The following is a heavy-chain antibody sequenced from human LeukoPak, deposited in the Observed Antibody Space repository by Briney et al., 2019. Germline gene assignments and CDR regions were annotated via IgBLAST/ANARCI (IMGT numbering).Heavy chain of an antibody. CDR2: ISYDGSNK. J-gene: IGHJ4*02. CDR3: AKETQGVVPAAPARY. Sequence: GGSLRLSCAASGFTFSSYGMHWVRQAPGKGLEWVAVISYDGSNKYYADSVKGRFTISRDNSKNTLYLQMNSLRAEDTAVYYCAKETQGVVPAAPARYWGQGTLVTVSS. V-gene: IGHV3-30*18. CDR1: GFTFSSYG. D-gene: IGHD2-2*01.